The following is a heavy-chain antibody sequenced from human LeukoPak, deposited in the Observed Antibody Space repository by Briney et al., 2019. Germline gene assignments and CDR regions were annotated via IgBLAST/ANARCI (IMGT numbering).Heavy chain of an antibody. Sequence: GGSLRLSCAASGFTFSGYAMSWVRQAPGKGLEWVSAISGSGGSTYYADSVKGRFTISRDNSKNTLYLQMNSLRAEDTAVYYCAKGDDYYYYYMDVWGKGTTVTVSS. CDR1: GFTFSGYA. J-gene: IGHJ6*03. CDR2: ISGSGGST. V-gene: IGHV3-23*01. CDR3: AKGDDYYYYYMDV.